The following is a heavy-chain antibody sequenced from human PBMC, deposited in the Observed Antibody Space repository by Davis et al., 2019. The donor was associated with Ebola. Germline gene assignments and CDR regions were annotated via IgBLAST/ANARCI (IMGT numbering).Heavy chain of an antibody. CDR2: ISSSSPTI. V-gene: IGHV3-48*01. CDR3: AKREPSTPPY. CDR1: GFSFSGYR. J-gene: IGHJ4*02. Sequence: PGGSLRLSCAASGFSFSGYRMNWVRQAPGKGLEWVSYISSSSPTIYLADSVKGRFTISRDNSKNTLYLQMNGLRAEDTAVYYCAKREPSTPPYWGQGTLVTVSS. D-gene: IGHD1-26*01.